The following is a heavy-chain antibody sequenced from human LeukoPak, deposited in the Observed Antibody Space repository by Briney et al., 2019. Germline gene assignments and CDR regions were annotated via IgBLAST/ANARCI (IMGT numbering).Heavy chain of an antibody. V-gene: IGHV1-8*01. CDR2: MNPNSGNT. D-gene: IGHD3-10*01. CDR1: GYTFTSYD. Sequence: ASVKVSCKASGYTFTSYDINWVRQATGQGLEWMGWMNPNSGNTGYAQKFQGRVTMTRNTSISTAYMELSSLRSEDTAVYYCARGRILWFGDYYYGMEVWGQGTTVTVSS. CDR3: ARGRILWFGDYYYGMEV. J-gene: IGHJ6*02.